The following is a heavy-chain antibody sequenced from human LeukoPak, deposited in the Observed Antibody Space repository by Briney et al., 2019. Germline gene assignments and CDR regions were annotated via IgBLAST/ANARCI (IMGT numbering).Heavy chain of an antibody. V-gene: IGHV4-38-2*02. J-gene: IGHJ4*02. CDR3: ARDPRYSSGNDY. Sequence: PSETLSLTCTVSGYSISSGYYWGWIRQPPGKGLEWIGGIYHSGSTYYNPSLKSRVTISVDTSKNQFSLKLSSVTAADTAVYYCARDPRYSSGNDYWGQGTLVTVSS. CDR2: IYHSGST. D-gene: IGHD6-19*01. CDR1: GYSISSGYY.